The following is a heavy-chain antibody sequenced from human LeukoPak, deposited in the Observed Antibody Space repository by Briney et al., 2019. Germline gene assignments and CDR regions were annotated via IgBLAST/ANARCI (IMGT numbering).Heavy chain of an antibody. J-gene: IGHJ4*02. CDR1: GFAFSIYE. V-gene: IGHV3-48*03. CDR3: ARDFYYGSGRFDY. CDR2: ISSSGSTI. D-gene: IGHD3-10*01. Sequence: GGSLRLSCAASGFAFSIYEMNWVRQAPGKGLEWVSYISSSGSTIYYADSVKGRFTISRDNAKNSLYLQMNSLRAEDTAIYYCARDFYYGSGRFDYWGQGTLVTVSS.